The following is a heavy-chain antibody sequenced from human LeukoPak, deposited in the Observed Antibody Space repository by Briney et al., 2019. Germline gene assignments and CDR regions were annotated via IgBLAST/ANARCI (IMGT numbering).Heavy chain of an antibody. J-gene: IGHJ4*02. CDR3: ARVDCSGGRCYGLDY. Sequence: ASVKVSCKASGYTFDTYSISWVRQAPGQGLEWMGWISDYNGNTNYAQRFQDRVTMTTDSSTSTAYMELRSLRSDDTAMFYCARVDCSGGRCYGLDYWGQGTLVTVSS. CDR1: GYTFDTYS. V-gene: IGHV1-18*01. CDR2: ISDYNGNT. D-gene: IGHD2-15*01.